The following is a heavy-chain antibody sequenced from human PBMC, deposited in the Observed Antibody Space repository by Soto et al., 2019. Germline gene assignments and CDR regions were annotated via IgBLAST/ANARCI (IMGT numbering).Heavy chain of an antibody. CDR1: GITFSSNW. J-gene: IGHJ4*02. D-gene: IGHD6-19*01. CDR2: INGAGTTT. Sequence: GGSLRLSCAASGITFSSNWMHWVRQAPGKGLVWVSRINGAGTTTNYADSVKGRFTISRDNAKNTLYLQLNSLRAEDTAVNYCATNVAGTSLDKYWGQGTLVTVSS. CDR3: ATNVAGTSLDKY. V-gene: IGHV3-74*01.